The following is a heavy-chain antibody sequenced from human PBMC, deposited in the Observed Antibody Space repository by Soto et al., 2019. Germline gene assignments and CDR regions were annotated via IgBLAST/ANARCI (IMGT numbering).Heavy chain of an antibody. CDR1: GYSFTSYW. CDR2: IYPGDSDT. CDR3: ARPASWGELLAAFDI. J-gene: IGHJ3*02. Sequence: LGESLKISCKGSGYSFTSYWIGWVRQMPGKGLEWMGIIYPGDSDTRYSPSFQGQVTISADKSISTAYLQWSSLKASDTAMYYCARPASWGELLAAFDIWGQGTMVTGSS. D-gene: IGHD1-26*01. V-gene: IGHV5-51*01.